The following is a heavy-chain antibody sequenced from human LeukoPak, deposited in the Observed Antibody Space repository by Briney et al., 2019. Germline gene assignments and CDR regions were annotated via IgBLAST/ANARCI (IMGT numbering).Heavy chain of an antibody. CDR1: GGSFGNYY. Sequence: SETLSLTCAVYGGSFGNYYWSWIRQPPGKGLEWIGEINHSGSTNYNPSLKSRVTISVDTSKNQFSLKLSSVTAADTAVYYCASLRGFDPWGQGTLVTVSS. J-gene: IGHJ5*02. CDR2: INHSGST. CDR3: ASLRGFDP. V-gene: IGHV4-34*01.